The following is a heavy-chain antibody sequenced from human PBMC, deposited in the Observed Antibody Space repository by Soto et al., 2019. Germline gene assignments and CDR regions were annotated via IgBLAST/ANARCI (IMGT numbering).Heavy chain of an antibody. CDR3: ARHEAAGTSSYYGMDL. J-gene: IGHJ6*02. CDR1: GASISSSSYY. V-gene: IGHV4-39*01. Sequence: SETLSLTCTVSGASISSSSYYWGWIRQPPGKGLEWIGSLYYSGSTYYNPSLKSRVTISVDTSKNQFSLKLSSVTAADTAVYYCARHEAAGTSSYYGMDLWGQGTTVTVSS. CDR2: LYYSGST. D-gene: IGHD6-13*01.